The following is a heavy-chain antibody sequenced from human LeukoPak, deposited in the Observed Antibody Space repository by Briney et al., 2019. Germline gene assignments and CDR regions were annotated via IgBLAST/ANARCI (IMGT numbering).Heavy chain of an antibody. J-gene: IGHJ5*02. CDR2: INPTGTGT. D-gene: IGHD3-10*01. CDR1: GYTFINNW. CDR3: ARDNSVGDIAWWFDP. Sequence: ASVKVSYKASGYTFINNWMHSVRQAPGHGLEWIGLINPTGTGTLYAQKFQGRVTMTRDMSTSTDYMELSSLRSEDTAVYYCARDNSVGDIAWWFDPWGQGTLVTVSS. V-gene: IGHV1-46*01.